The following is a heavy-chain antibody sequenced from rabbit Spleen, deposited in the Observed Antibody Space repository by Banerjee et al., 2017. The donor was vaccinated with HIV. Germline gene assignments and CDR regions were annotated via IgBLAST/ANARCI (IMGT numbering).Heavy chain of an antibody. D-gene: IGHD4-1*01. Sequence: QEQLVESGGGLVQPGGSLKLSCKASGFDVSSYGVSWVRQAPGTGLEWIGYIDPLFDNTYYANWVNGRFSISRENTHNTLYLQLRSLTVADTATYFCVREVAAKFGLWGPGTLVTVS. CDR1: GFDVSSYG. V-gene: IGHV1S47*01. J-gene: IGHJ4*01. CDR2: IDPLFDNT. CDR3: VREVAAKFGL.